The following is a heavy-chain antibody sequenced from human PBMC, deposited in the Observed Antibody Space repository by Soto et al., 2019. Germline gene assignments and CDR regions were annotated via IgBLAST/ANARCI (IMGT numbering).Heavy chain of an antibody. Sequence: SVKVSCKASGGTFSSYTISWVRQAPGQGLEWMGGIIPIFGTANYAQKFQGRVTITADESTSTAYMELSSLRSEDTAVYYCARDRGYCTNGVCYYFDYWGQGTLVTVSS. J-gene: IGHJ4*02. V-gene: IGHV1-69*13. CDR1: GGTFSSYT. CDR2: IIPIFGTA. D-gene: IGHD2-8*01. CDR3: ARDRGYCTNGVCYYFDY.